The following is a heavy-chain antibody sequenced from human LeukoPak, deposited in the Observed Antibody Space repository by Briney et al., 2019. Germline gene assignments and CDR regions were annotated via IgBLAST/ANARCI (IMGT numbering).Heavy chain of an antibody. CDR2: VSFDGNNK. Sequence: GGSLRLSCTASGFTFTSFAMPWVRQAPGKGLEWLTVVSFDGNNKYYVDSVKGRFTVSRDNSNNTLYLQMDSLTTEDTAIYFRARGTYMALDFWGQGSLVTVSS. CDR3: ARGTYMALDF. J-gene: IGHJ4*01. CDR1: GFTFTSFA. D-gene: IGHD1-1*01. V-gene: IGHV3-30-3*01.